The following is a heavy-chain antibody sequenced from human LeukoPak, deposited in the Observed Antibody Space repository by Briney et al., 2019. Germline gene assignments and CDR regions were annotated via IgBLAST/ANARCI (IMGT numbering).Heavy chain of an antibody. J-gene: IGHJ4*02. CDR1: GFTFSRYG. CDR3: ARSPYRRVVGEKFAPFDY. V-gene: IGHV3-33*01. Sequence: GRSLRLSCAASGFTFSRYGMHWVRQAPGKGLEWVAVIWYDGSNKYYADSVKGRFTISRDNSKNTLYLQMNSLRAEDTAVYYCARSPYRRVVGEKFAPFDYWGQGTLVTVSS. CDR2: IWYDGSNK. D-gene: IGHD3-10*01.